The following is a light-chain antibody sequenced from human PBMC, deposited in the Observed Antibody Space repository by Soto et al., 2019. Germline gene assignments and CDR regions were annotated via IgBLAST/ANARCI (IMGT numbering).Light chain of an antibody. V-gene: IGKV3-15*01. CDR2: DAS. CDR3: QQFHYWWT. CDR1: QNIDNK. J-gene: IGKJ1*01. Sequence: EIVMTQSPATLSVSPWERATLSCRASQNIDNKLFWYQQKPGQVPRLLIYDASTRATGIPARLSGSGSGTEFTLTISSLQSEDFAFYYCQQFHYWWTFGQGTKVDIK.